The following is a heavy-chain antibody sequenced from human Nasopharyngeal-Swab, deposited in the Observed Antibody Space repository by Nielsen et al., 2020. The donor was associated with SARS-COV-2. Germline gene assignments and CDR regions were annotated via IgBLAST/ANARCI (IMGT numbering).Heavy chain of an antibody. CDR3: ARVETANYYYYGMDV. D-gene: IGHD1-14*01. V-gene: IGHV3-23*03. Sequence: GESLKISCAASGFTFSSYAMSWVRQAPGKGLEWVSVIYSGGSSTYYADSVKGRFTISRDNPKNTLYLQMNSLRAEDTAVYYCARVETANYYYYGMDVWGQGTTVTVSS. CDR1: GFTFSSYA. J-gene: IGHJ6*02. CDR2: IYSGGSST.